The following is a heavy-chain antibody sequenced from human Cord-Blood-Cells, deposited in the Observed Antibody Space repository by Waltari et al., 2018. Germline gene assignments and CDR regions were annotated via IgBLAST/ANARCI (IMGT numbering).Heavy chain of an antibody. V-gene: IGHV1-18*01. Sequence: QVQLVQSGAEVKKPGASVKVSCKASGYTFTSYGISWVRQAPGQGLEWRGWSSAYNGNTNYAQQLQGRVTMTTDTSTSTADMELRSLRSDDTAVYYCARDLLGIPFDYWGQGTLVTVSS. CDR2: SSAYNGNT. D-gene: IGHD7-27*01. CDR1: GYTFTSYG. CDR3: ARDLLGIPFDY. J-gene: IGHJ4*02.